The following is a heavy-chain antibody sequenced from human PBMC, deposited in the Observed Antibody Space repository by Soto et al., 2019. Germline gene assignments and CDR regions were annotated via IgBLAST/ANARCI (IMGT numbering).Heavy chain of an antibody. V-gene: IGHV3-11*01. CDR3: ARVTTSRGAYYYYDMDV. Sequence: GGSLRLSCAASGFTFSDYYMSWIRQAPGKGLEWVSYISSGGSTIYYADSVKGRFTISRDNAKNSLYLQMNSLRAEDTAVYYCARVTTSRGAYYYYDMDVWGQGTTVTVS. D-gene: IGHD1-1*01. CDR2: ISSGGSTI. CDR1: GFTFSDYY. J-gene: IGHJ6*02.